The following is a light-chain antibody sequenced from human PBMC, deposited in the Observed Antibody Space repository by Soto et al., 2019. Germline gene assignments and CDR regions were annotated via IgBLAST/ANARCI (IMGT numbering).Light chain of an antibody. CDR1: QSVGSSY. Sequence: DIVLQQAPGTLSLSSGERATLSCRASQSVGSSYLAWYQQKSGQAPRLLIYGASNRDTGIPDRFSGSGSGPDFTLTRSRLGPEDFAVYYCHRFGFSPWAFGQGTKVEIK. CDR2: GAS. CDR3: HRFGFSPWA. V-gene: IGKV3-20*01. J-gene: IGKJ1*01.